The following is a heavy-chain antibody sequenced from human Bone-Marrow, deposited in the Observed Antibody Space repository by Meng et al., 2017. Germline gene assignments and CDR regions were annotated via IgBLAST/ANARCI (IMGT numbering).Heavy chain of an antibody. Sequence: SETLSLTCTVSGGSISSGSYYWSWIRQPAGKGLEWIGRIYTSGSTNYNPSLKSRVTISVDTSKNQFSLKLSSVTAADTAVYYCAGTMRRYYYGSGSSYYFDYWGQGTLVTVSS. CDR3: AGTMRRYYYGSGSSYYFDY. J-gene: IGHJ4*02. CDR2: IYTSGST. CDR1: GGSISSGSYY. D-gene: IGHD3-10*01. V-gene: IGHV4-61*02.